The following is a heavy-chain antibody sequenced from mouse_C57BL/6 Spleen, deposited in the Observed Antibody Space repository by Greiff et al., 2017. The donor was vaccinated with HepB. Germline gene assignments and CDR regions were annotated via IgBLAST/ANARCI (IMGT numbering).Heavy chain of an antibody. CDR2: IHPSDSDT. V-gene: IGHV1-74*01. D-gene: IGHD2-4*01. J-gene: IGHJ3*01. CDR1: GYTFTSYW. Sequence: QVQLKQPGAELVKPGASVKVSCKASGYTFTSYWMHWVKQRPGQGLEWIGRIHPSDSDTNYNQKFKGKATLTVDKSSSTDYMQLSSLISEDSAVYYCAIGEYGVYDYDSSWFAYWGKGTLVTVSA. CDR3: AIGEYGVYDYDSSWFAY.